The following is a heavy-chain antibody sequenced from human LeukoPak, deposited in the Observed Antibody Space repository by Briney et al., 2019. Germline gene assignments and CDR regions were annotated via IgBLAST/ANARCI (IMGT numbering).Heavy chain of an antibody. CDR1: GYIFTDYY. J-gene: IGHJ4*02. CDR3: AREDYYDSGSNDY. Sequence: ASVKVSCKASGYIFTDYYMHWVRQAPGQELGWMGRINPNSGGTNYAQKFQGRVTMTRDTSISTAYSELSSLRSEDTAVYYCAREDYYDSGSNDYWGQGTLVTVSS. CDR2: INPNSGGT. V-gene: IGHV1/OR15-1*02. D-gene: IGHD3-22*01.